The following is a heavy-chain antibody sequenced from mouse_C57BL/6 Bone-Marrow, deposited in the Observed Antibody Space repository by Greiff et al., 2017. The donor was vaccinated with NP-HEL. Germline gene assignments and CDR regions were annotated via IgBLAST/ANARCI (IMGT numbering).Heavy chain of an antibody. CDR3: ARPVV. CDR2: IDPSDSYT. V-gene: IGHV1-50*01. CDR1: GYTFTSYW. Sequence: QVQLKQPGAELVKPGASVKLSCKASGYTFTSYWMQWVKQRPGQGLEWIGEIDPSDSYTNYNQKFKGKATLTVDTSSSTAYMQLSSLTSEDSAVYYCARPVVWGTGTTVTVSS. J-gene: IGHJ1*03.